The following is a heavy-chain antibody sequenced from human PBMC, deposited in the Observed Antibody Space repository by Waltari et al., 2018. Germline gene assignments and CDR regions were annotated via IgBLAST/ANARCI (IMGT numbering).Heavy chain of an antibody. J-gene: IGHJ5*02. CDR1: GFTFSSYD. V-gene: IGHV3-13*01. CDR3: TRGSQGFDP. CDR2: IGSAGDT. Sequence: EVQLVASGGGMVQPGGYLRLSCAASGFTFSSYDMPWVRQATGEGLEWVSTIGSAGDTYYPGSVKGRFTISRENAKNSLHLQMNSLRADDTAVYYCTRGSQGFDPWGQGTLVTVSS.